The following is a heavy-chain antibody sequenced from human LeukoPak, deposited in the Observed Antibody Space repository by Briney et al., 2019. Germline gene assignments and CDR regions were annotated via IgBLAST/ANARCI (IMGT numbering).Heavy chain of an antibody. CDR3: ARDVGFYYDSSGYYDY. Sequence: SETLSLTCTVSGGSISSYYWSWTRQPPGKGLEWIGYIYYSGSTNYNPSLKSRVTISVDTSKNQFSLKLSSVTAADTAVYYCARDVGFYYDSSGYYDYWGQGTLVTVSS. V-gene: IGHV4-59*01. CDR1: GGSISSYY. CDR2: IYYSGST. D-gene: IGHD3-22*01. J-gene: IGHJ4*02.